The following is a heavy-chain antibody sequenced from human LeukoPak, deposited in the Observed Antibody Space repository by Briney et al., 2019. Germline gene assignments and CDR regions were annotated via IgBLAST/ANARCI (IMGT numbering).Heavy chain of an antibody. V-gene: IGHV3-33*01. CDR3: ASGRGSDQGGIDF. CDR1: GFTFSDYG. Sequence: GGSLRLSCAASGFTFSDYGMHWVRQAPGKGLQWVAIIWYDGSNQYYADSVKGRFTISRDNSENTLYLQMNSLRVEDTAVYYCASGRGSDQGGIDFWGQGTLVTVSS. J-gene: IGHJ4*02. D-gene: IGHD1-26*01. CDR2: IWYDGSNQ.